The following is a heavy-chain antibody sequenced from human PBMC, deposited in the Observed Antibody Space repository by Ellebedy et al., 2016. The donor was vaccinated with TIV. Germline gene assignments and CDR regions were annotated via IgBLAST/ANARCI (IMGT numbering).Heavy chain of an antibody. CDR1: GYTFTSYV. CDR2: ISGLNGKT. CDR3: ARDNTVGGTNWFDP. V-gene: IGHV1-18*01. J-gene: IGHJ5*02. D-gene: IGHD6-19*01. Sequence: AASVKVSCKTSGYTFTSYVVSWVRQAPGQWLEWMGWISGLNGKTKYARTVQGRVTLTTDTAARTVYMELTSLRSDDTAVYYSARDNTVGGTNWFDPWGQGTLVIVSS.